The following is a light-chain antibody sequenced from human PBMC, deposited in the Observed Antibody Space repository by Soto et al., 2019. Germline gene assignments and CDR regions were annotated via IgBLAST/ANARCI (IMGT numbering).Light chain of an antibody. CDR2: GAS. Sequence: EIVMTQSPATLSVSPGERATLSCRASQSVSSNLAWYQQKPGQVPRLLIYGASTRASGIPARVSGSGSGTEFTLTISSLQSEDFAVYYCQQYNDWPLTSGGGTKVEIK. V-gene: IGKV3-15*01. CDR3: QQYNDWPLT. CDR1: QSVSSN. J-gene: IGKJ4*01.